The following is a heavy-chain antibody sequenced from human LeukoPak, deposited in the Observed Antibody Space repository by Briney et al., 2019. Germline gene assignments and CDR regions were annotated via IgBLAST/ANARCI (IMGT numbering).Heavy chain of an antibody. V-gene: IGHV4-59*01. J-gene: IGHJ4*02. CDR3: ASNTGTVFDY. CDR2: VYYSGST. D-gene: IGHD7-27*01. Sequence: SETLSLTFTVSWDFITSYYWSWIRQLPGKGLEWIGYVYYSGSTEYNPSLRSRVTISLEMSKHQFSLNLTSVTAADTAVYYCASNTGTVFDYWGQGALVTVSS. CDR1: WDFITSYY.